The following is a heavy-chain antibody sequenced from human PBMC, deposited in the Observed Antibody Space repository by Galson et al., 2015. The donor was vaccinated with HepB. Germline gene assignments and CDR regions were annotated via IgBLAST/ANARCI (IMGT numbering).Heavy chain of an antibody. Sequence: SLRLSCAASGFTFSNYGMHWVRQAPGKGLEWVAVISYDGSNKYYADSVKGRFTISRDNSKNTLYLQMNSLRAEDTAVYYCAKGLAGTRLDYWGQGTLVTVSS. CDR2: ISYDGSNK. D-gene: IGHD1-1*01. CDR3: AKGLAGTRLDY. J-gene: IGHJ4*02. V-gene: IGHV3-30*18. CDR1: GFTFSNYG.